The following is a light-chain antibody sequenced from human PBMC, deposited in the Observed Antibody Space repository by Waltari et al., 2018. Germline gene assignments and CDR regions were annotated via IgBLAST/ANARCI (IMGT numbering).Light chain of an antibody. CDR1: QSVTSSF. Sequence: EIVLTQSPGTLSLSPGERVTLSCRASQSVTSSFLVWYQQKPGQAPRLLIYAGSTRATGIPDRFSGSGSATDFTLTISSLEPEDFAVYYCHQYGSFPATFGGGTKVEIK. V-gene: IGKV3-20*01. J-gene: IGKJ4*01. CDR2: AGS. CDR3: HQYGSFPAT.